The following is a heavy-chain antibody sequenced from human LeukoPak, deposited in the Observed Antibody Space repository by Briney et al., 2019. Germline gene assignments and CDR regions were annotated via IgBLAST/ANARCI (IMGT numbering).Heavy chain of an antibody. CDR1: GFTFSSYW. CDR3: AARGASSSSLRPLDY. D-gene: IGHD6-6*01. CDR2: IKQDGSEK. V-gene: IGHV3-7*03. J-gene: IGHJ4*02. Sequence: GGSLRLSCAASGFTFSSYWMSWVRQAPGKGLEWVANIKQDGSEKYYVDSVKGRFTISRDNAKNSLYLQMNSLRAEDTAVYYCAARGASSSSLRPLDYWGQGTLVTVSS.